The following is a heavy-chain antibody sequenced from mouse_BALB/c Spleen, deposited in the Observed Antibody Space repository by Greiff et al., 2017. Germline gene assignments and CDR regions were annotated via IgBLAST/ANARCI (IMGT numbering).Heavy chain of an antibody. J-gene: IGHJ1*01. CDR1: GFTFSSYG. V-gene: IGHV5-6*01. CDR3: ARGLYDGYYDWYFDV. CDR2: ISSGGSYT. D-gene: IGHD2-3*01. Sequence: EVKLVESGGDLVKPGGSLKLSCAASGFTFSSYGMSWVRQTPDKRLEWVATISSGGSYTYYPDSVKGRFTISRDNAKNTLYLQMSSLKSEDTAMYYCARGLYDGYYDWYFDVWGAGTTVTVSS.